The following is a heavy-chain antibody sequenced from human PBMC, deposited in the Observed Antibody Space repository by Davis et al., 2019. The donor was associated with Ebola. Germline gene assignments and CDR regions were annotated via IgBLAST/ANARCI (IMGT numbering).Heavy chain of an antibody. CDR2: ISSSSSTI. D-gene: IGHD2-2*01. V-gene: IGHV3-48*04. CDR3: ATGWWDCSSTSCLHY. Sequence: GGSLRLSCAASGFTFSSYSMNWVRQAPGKGLEWVSYISSSSSTIYYADSVKGRFTISRDNAKNSLYLQMNSLRAEDTAVYYCATGWWDCSSTSCLHYWGQGTLVTVSS. J-gene: IGHJ4*02. CDR1: GFTFSSYS.